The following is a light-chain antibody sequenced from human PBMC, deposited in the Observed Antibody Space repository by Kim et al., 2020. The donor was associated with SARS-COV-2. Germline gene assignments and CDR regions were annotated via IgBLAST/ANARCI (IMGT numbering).Light chain of an antibody. CDR1: HNVNIL. Sequence: PSSVGDTVTITGRANHNVNILLAWYQQKPGPVPKLLIHKTSGLQRGVPSRFSGGGSGTVFTLTISSLQPDDFATYYCQQYHTHSTFGQGTKVDIK. CDR3: QQYHTHST. CDR2: KTS. V-gene: IGKV1-5*03. J-gene: IGKJ1*01.